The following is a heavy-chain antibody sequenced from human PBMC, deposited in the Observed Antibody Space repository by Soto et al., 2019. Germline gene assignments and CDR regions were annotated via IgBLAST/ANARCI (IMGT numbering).Heavy chain of an antibody. Sequence: ASVKVSCKASGYTFTGYYMHWVRPAPGQGLEWMGWINPSSGGTDYAQKFQGRVTMTRDTSISTAYMELSRLRSDDTAVYDCARSAGIAAAGTSWFEPGGQGALVTVSS. CDR2: INPSSGGT. CDR3: ARSAGIAAAGTSWFEP. J-gene: IGHJ5*02. V-gene: IGHV1-2*02. CDR1: GYTFTGYY. D-gene: IGHD6-13*01.